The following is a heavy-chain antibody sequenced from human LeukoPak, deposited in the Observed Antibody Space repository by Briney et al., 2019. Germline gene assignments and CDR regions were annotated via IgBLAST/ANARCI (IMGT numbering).Heavy chain of an antibody. CDR2: ISGGGGST. D-gene: IGHD5-24*01. Sequence: GGSLRLSCAASGFTFDDYAMHWVRQAPGKGLEWVSLISGGGGSTYYSCSVKGRFTISRDKSKNSLYLQMNSLRTEDTALYYRAKAGRDGYNFAGYWGQGTLVTVSS. J-gene: IGHJ4*02. V-gene: IGHV3-43*02. CDR3: AKAGRDGYNFAGY. CDR1: GFTFDDYA.